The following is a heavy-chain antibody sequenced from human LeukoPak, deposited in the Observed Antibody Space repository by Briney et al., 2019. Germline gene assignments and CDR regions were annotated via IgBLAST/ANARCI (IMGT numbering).Heavy chain of an antibody. Sequence: SETLSLTCAVYGGSFSGYYWSWIRQPPGKGLEWIGEINHSGRTNYNPSLKSRVTISVDTSKNQFSLKLSSVTAADTAVYYCARGRRAARLIVVVVAATPRNAFDIWGQGTMVTVSS. J-gene: IGHJ3*02. V-gene: IGHV4-34*01. CDR3: ARGRRAARLIVVVVAATPRNAFDI. D-gene: IGHD2-15*01. CDR2: INHSGRT. CDR1: GGSFSGYY.